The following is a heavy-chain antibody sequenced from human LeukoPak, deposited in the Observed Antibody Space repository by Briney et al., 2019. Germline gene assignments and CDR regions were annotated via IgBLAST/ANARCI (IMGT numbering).Heavy chain of an antibody. CDR1: GFTFLRHG. V-gene: IGHV3-23*01. CDR3: AKDKGYSSGWYLLDP. D-gene: IGHD6-19*01. Sequence: PGGSLRLSCAASGFTFLRHGMTWFRQAPGKGLEGVSGISASGGATYYADSVKGRFSISRDNPKNTLYLQMNNLRAEDTAVYYCAKDKGYSSGWYLLDPWGQGTLVTVSS. CDR2: ISASGGAT. J-gene: IGHJ5*02.